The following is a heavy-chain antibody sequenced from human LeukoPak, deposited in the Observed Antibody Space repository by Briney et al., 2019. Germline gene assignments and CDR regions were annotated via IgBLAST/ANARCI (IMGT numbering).Heavy chain of an antibody. CDR3: AKVGTGTTSSPNFDY. CDR2: ISGSGGST. J-gene: IGHJ4*02. Sequence: GGSLRLSCAASGFSFSSYGMHWVRQAPGKGLEWVSAISGSGGSTYYADSVKGRFTISRDNSKNTLYLQMNSLRAEDTAVYYCAKVGTGTTSSPNFDYWGQGTLVTVSS. V-gene: IGHV3-23*01. D-gene: IGHD1-7*01. CDR1: GFSFSSYG.